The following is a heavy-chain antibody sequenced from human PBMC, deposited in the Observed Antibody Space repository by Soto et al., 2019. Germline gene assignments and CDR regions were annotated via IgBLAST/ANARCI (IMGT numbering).Heavy chain of an antibody. D-gene: IGHD3-16*01. CDR2: INPDNGDT. CDR1: GYSFTDSY. V-gene: IGHV1-2*02. CDR3: AKPLGDDAFHV. Sequence: QVQLVQSGTEVRKPGASLRVSCRAAGYSFTDSYIHWVRQAPGQGLRWMGWINPDNGDTKYAQMFEDRVTLTRATSITTVYMELSSLISDDTAVYFCAKPLGDDAFHVCGQGTVVAVAS. J-gene: IGHJ3*01.